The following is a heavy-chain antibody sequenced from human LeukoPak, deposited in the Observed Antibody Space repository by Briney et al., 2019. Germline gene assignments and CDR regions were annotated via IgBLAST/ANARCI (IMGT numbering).Heavy chain of an antibody. Sequence: SETLSLTCTVSGGSVGSGTYYWSWIRQSPGKGLEWIGNVYYSGSTNYNPSLKSRVTISVDTSKNQFSLKLSSVTAADTAVYYCARDRSNLLNRAAAGTGWFDPWGQGTLVTVSS. CDR2: VYYSGST. D-gene: IGHD6-13*01. CDR3: ARDRSNLLNRAAAGTGWFDP. V-gene: IGHV4-61*01. CDR1: GGSVGSGTYY. J-gene: IGHJ5*02.